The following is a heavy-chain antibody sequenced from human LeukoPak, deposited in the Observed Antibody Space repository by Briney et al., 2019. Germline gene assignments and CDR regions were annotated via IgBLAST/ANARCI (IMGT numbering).Heavy chain of an antibody. CDR1: GFSFSAYY. CDR3: ARDNRLSIFGLAGSKNAFDI. Sequence: GGSLRLSCAASGFSFSAYYMSWIRQAPGKGLEWVSYIDGSGAPIYYADSVKGRFTISRDNAKNSLSLQMNSLRAEDTATYYCARDNRLSIFGLAGSKNAFDIWGQGTMVTVSS. V-gene: IGHV3-11*04. D-gene: IGHD3/OR15-3a*01. J-gene: IGHJ3*02. CDR2: IDGSGAPI.